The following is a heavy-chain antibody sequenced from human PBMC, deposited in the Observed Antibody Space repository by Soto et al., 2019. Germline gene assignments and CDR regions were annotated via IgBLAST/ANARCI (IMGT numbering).Heavy chain of an antibody. Sequence: GESLKISCAASGFTFSSYWMSWVRQAPGKGLEWVANIKQDGSEKYYVDSVKGRFTISRDNAKNSLYLQMNSLRAEDTAVYYCARDGAAAGKKEDAFDIWGQGTMVTVSS. V-gene: IGHV3-7*03. CDR2: IKQDGSEK. CDR3: ARDGAAAGKKEDAFDI. D-gene: IGHD6-13*01. J-gene: IGHJ3*02. CDR1: GFTFSSYW.